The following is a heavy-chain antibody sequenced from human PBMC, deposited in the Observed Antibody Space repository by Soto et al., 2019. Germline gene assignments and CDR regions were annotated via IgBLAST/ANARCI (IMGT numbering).Heavy chain of an antibody. V-gene: IGHV3-7*03. J-gene: IGHJ4*02. CDR2: IQQDGSEK. CDR1: GFTFTSYS. Sequence: EVQLVESGGGLVQPGGSLRLSCAVSGFTFTSYSMSWVRQAPREGLEWVANIQQDGSEKYYVDSVKGRFTISRDNAKNSLYLQMNSLRAEDTAVYYCARDLPGYCTTTDCYSYFDYWGQGTLVTVSS. CDR3: ARDLPGYCTTTDCYSYFDY. D-gene: IGHD2-2*02.